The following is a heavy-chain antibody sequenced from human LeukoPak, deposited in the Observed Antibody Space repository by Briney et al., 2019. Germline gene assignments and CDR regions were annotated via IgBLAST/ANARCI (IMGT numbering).Heavy chain of an antibody. Sequence: PSETLSLTCAVYGGSFSGYCWSWIRQPPGKGLEWIGEINHSGSTNYNPSLKSRVTISVDTSKNQFSLKLSSVTAADTAVYYCARGFWSGYYIHWGQGTLVTVSS. CDR1: GGSFSGYC. J-gene: IGHJ4*02. D-gene: IGHD3-3*01. V-gene: IGHV4-34*01. CDR2: INHSGST. CDR3: ARGFWSGYYIH.